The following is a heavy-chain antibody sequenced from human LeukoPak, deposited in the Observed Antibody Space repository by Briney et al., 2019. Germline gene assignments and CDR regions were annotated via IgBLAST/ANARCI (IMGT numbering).Heavy chain of an antibody. J-gene: IGHJ6*03. CDR1: GYTFTTYG. D-gene: IGHD4-11*01. Sequence: GASVKVSFKASGYTFTTYGISWVRQAPGQGLEWVGWISPYNGDTNYAQKLQGRVTMTTDTSTSTAYMELRSLRADDTAVYFCARGPSFSNSLYYYYYYMDVWAKGTAVTVSS. V-gene: IGHV1-18*01. CDR2: ISPYNGDT. CDR3: ARGPSFSNSLYYYYYYMDV.